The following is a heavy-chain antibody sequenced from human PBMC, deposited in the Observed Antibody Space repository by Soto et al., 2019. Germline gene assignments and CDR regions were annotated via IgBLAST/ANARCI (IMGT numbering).Heavy chain of an antibody. J-gene: IGHJ6*02. CDR3: ARDLYYYYGMDV. Sequence: GGSLRLSCAASGFTFSSYGMHWVRQAPGKGLEWVAVIWYDGSNKYYADSVKGRFTISRDNSKNTLYLQMNSLRAEDTAVYYCARDLYYYYGMDVWGQGTTVTSP. CDR1: GFTFSSYG. CDR2: IWYDGSNK. V-gene: IGHV3-33*01.